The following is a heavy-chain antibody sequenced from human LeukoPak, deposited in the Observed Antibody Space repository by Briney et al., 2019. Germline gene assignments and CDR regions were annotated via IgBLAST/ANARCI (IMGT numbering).Heavy chain of an antibody. V-gene: IGHV4-59*12. CDR1: GGSISSYY. J-gene: IGHJ4*02. D-gene: IGHD5-18*01. CDR2: IYYSGST. CDR3: ARGPWIQLWSFPLDY. Sequence: SETLSLTCTVSGGSISSYYWSWIRQPPGKGLEWIGYIYYSGSTNYNPSLKSRVTISVKTSKNQFSLKLSSVTAADTAVYYCARGPWIQLWSFPLDYWGQGTLVTVSS.